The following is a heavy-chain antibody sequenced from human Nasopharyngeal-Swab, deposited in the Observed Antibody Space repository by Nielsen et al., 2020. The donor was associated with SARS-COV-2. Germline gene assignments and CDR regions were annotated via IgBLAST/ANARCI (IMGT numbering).Heavy chain of an antibody. CDR2: ISSSSTYI. D-gene: IGHD3-10*01. V-gene: IGHV3-21*01. CDR3: AGAYGSGSYCAFDL. Sequence: GGSLRLSCAASGFTFGTYSMNWVRQAPGKGLEWVSSISSSSTYIYYADSVKGRFTISRDNAKNSLYLQMNSLRAEDTAVYYCAGAYGSGSYCAFDLWGQGTRVTVSS. CDR1: GFTFGTYS. J-gene: IGHJ3*01.